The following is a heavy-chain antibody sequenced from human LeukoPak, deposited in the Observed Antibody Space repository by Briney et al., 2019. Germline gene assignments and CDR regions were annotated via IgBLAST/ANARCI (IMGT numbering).Heavy chain of an antibody. J-gene: IGHJ3*01. D-gene: IGHD6-13*01. Sequence: SESLSLTWTVSGGSISSYYWSWIRQPAGKGLEWIGRIYTSGSTNYNPSLKSRVTMSVDTSKNQFSLKLSSVTAADTAVYYCARHDGSSWYYAFDVWGQGTMVTVSS. CDR3: ARHDGSSWYYAFDV. CDR2: IYTSGST. V-gene: IGHV4-4*07. CDR1: GGSISSYY.